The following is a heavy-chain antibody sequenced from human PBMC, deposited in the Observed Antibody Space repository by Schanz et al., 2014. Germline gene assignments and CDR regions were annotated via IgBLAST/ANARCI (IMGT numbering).Heavy chain of an antibody. CDR2: ISAYNGNT. CDR3: ARDAADFYDILTEEDY. J-gene: IGHJ4*02. V-gene: IGHV1-18*01. Sequence: QVQLVQSGAEVKKPGASVKVSCKASGYTFTSYGISWVRQAPGQGLEWMGWISAYNGNTKYPKKLQGRVTMTTDTSTSTAYMELRSLRSDDTAVYYCARDAADFYDILTEEDYWGQGTLVTVSS. D-gene: IGHD3-9*01. CDR1: GYTFTSYG.